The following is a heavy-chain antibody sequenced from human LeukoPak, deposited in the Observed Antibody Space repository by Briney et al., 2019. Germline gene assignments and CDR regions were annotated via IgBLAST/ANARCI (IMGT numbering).Heavy chain of an antibody. CDR3: AKAPVTTCRGAYCYPFDY. J-gene: IGHJ4*02. Sequence: GGSLRLSCAASGFTLSSYAMSWVRQGPGKGLEWVSAISVSGNTYHADSVKGRFTISRDSSKNTLFLQMNRLRPEDAAVYYCAKAPVTTCRGAYCYPFDYWGQGTLVTVSS. CDR1: GFTLSSYA. D-gene: IGHD2-21*01. CDR2: ISVSGNT. V-gene: IGHV3-23*01.